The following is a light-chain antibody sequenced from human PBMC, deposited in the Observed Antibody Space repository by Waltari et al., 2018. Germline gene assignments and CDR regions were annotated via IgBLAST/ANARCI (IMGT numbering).Light chain of an antibody. CDR2: ENT. V-gene: IGLV1-51*02. J-gene: IGLJ7*01. CDR1: SSNIGNNY. CDR3: GTWDSSLSGAV. Sequence: QSVLTQPPSVSAAPGKRVTISCSGGSSNIGNNYVSWYRQFPGTAPKLLIHENTERPSGIPGRFSGSKSGTSATLDITGLQAGDEADYYCGTWDSSLSGAVFGGGTHLTVL.